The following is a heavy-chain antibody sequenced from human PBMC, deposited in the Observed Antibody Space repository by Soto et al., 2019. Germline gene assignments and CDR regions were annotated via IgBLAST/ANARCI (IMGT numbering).Heavy chain of an antibody. Sequence: GGSLRLSCAASGITFSSYAMSWVRQAPGKGLEWFSVISGSGGSTFYADSVKGRFTISRDNSKNTLFLHMNSQRAEDTAVYYCARVSLATGHYFDYWGQGTLVTVSS. CDR1: GITFSSYA. J-gene: IGHJ4*02. V-gene: IGHV3-23*01. CDR3: ARVSLATGHYFDY. D-gene: IGHD6-13*01. CDR2: ISGSGGST.